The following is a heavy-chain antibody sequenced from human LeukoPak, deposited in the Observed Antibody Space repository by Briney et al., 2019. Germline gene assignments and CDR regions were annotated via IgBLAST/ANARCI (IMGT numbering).Heavy chain of an antibody. CDR2: ISSSSSTI. D-gene: IGHD3-22*01. V-gene: IGHV3-48*01. J-gene: IGHJ4*02. Sequence: GGSLRLSCAASGFTFSSYSMNWVRQTPGKGLEWVSYISSSSSTIYYADSVKGRFTISRDNAKNSLYLQMNSLRAEDTAVYYCARVLHRRNYDSSVYYGYWGQGTLVTVSS. CDR3: ARVLHRRNYDSSVYYGY. CDR1: GFTFSSYS.